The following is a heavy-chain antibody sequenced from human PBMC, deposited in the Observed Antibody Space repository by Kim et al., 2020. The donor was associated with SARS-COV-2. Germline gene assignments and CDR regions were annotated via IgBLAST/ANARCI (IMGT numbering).Heavy chain of an antibody. J-gene: IGHJ2*01. CDR1: GGSFSGYY. D-gene: IGHD6-6*01. CDR3: ARGGRGSSSPKYWYFDL. Sequence: SETLSLTCAVYGGSFSGYYWSWIRQPPGKGLEWIGEINHSGSTNYNPSLKSRVTISVDTSKNQFSLKLSSVTAADTAVYYCARGGRGSSSPKYWYFDLWGRGTLVTVSS. V-gene: IGHV4-34*01. CDR2: INHSGST.